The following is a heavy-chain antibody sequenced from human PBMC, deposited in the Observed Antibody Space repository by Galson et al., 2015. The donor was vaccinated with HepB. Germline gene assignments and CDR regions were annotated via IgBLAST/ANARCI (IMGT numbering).Heavy chain of an antibody. J-gene: IGHJ4*02. CDR2: IIPILGIA. CDR3: AVYEVRGYSGYAMDY. CDR1: GGTFSSYA. D-gene: IGHD5-12*01. Sequence: SCKASGGTFSSYAISWVRQAPGQGLEWMGRIIPILGIANYAQKFQGRVTITADKSTSTAYMELSSLRSEDTAVYYCAVYEVRGYSGYAMDYWGQGTLVTVSS. V-gene: IGHV1-69*04.